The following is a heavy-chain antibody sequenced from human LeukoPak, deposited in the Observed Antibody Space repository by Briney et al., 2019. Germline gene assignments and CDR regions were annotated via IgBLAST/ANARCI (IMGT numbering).Heavy chain of an antibody. Sequence: PGGSLRLSCAASGFTVSSNYMSWVRQAPGKGLEWVSVIYSGGSTYYADSVKGRFTISRDNAKNTLYLQMNSLRAEDTAVYYCARVQGHPPNGLDIWGQGTMVTVSS. CDR3: ARVQGHPPNGLDI. CDR2: IYSGGST. CDR1: GFTVSSNY. D-gene: IGHD2-8*01. J-gene: IGHJ3*02. V-gene: IGHV3-53*01.